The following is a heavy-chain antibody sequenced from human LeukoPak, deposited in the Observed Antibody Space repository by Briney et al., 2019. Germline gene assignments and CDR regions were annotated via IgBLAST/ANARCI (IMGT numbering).Heavy chain of an antibody. CDR1: GFTFSSYS. Sequence: GGSLRLSCAASGFTFSSYSMNWVRQAPGKGLEWVSSISSSSSYIYYADSVKGRFTISRDNAKNSLYLQMNSLRAEDTAVYYCARVSSSNFPRLVIPYYYYYMDVWGKGTTVTVSS. CDR3: ARVSSSNFPRLVIPYYYYYMDV. V-gene: IGHV3-21*01. CDR2: ISSSSSYI. J-gene: IGHJ6*03. D-gene: IGHD3-9*01.